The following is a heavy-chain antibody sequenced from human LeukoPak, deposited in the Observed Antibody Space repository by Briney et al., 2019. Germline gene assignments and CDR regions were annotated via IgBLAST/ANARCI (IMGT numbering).Heavy chain of an antibody. CDR1: GFTFSSYS. CDR3: AKNAPYYYGSGSYCNVYFDY. Sequence: HPGGSLRLSCTASGFTFSSYSMSWVRQAPGKGLEWVANIKQDGSEKYYVDSVEGRFTISRDNAKNSLYLQMNSLRAEDTAVYYCAKNAPYYYGSGSYCNVYFDYWGQGTLVTVSS. J-gene: IGHJ4*02. CDR2: IKQDGSEK. V-gene: IGHV3-7*01. D-gene: IGHD3-10*01.